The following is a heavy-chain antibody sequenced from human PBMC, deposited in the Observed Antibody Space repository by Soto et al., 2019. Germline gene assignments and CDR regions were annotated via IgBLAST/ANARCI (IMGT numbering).Heavy chain of an antibody. CDR2: INAGNGNT. J-gene: IGHJ4*02. CDR3: ARGDYYDIPDY. CDR1: GYTFTSYA. V-gene: IGHV1-3*01. Sequence: QVQLVQSGAEVKKPGASVKVSCKASGYTFTSYAIHWVRQAPGQGLEWMGWINAGNGNTKSSQKFQGRVTITRDTSASTAFMELSRLRYEDTSVYDCARGDYYDIPDYWGQGTLVTVSS. D-gene: IGHD3-22*01.